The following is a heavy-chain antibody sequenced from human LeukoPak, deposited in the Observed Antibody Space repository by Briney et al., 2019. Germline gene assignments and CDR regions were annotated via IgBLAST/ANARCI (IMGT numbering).Heavy chain of an antibody. J-gene: IGHJ4*02. Sequence: PSETLSLTCSVSGGSISSDDYCWNWIRQHPGKGLEWIGYIYYSGSTYYNPSLKSRVALSVDTSKNQFSLKLSSLTAADTAVYYCAREYSSSSDYFDYWGQGTLVTVSS. D-gene: IGHD6-6*01. V-gene: IGHV4-31*03. CDR2: IYYSGST. CDR3: AREYSSSSDYFDY. CDR1: GGSISSDDYC.